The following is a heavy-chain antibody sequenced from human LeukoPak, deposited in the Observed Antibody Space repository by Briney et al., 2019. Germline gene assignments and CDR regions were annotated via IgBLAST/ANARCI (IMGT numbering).Heavy chain of an antibody. V-gene: IGHV7-4-1*02. CDR3: ARGSITIFGVVIPFGGYNWFDP. J-gene: IGHJ5*02. Sequence: ASVKVSCKASGYTFTSYAINWVRQAPRQGLEWMGWINTNTGNPTYAQGFTGRFVFSLDTSVSTAYLQISSLKAEDTAVYYCARGSITIFGVVIPFGGYNWFDPWGQGTLVTVSS. D-gene: IGHD3-3*01. CDR2: INTNTGNP. CDR1: GYTFTSYA.